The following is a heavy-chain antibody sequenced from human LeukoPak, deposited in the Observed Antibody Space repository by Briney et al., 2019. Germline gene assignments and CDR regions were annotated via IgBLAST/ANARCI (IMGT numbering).Heavy chain of an antibody. D-gene: IGHD2-15*01. CDR3: ARLAFCSGGTCPYFFDS. CDR2: INPNSGGT. J-gene: IGHJ4*02. Sequence: ASVKVSCKASGYTFAGYYMHWVRQAPGQGLEWMGWINPNSGGTNYAQKFQGRVTMTRDTSISTAYMELSRLRSDDTAVYYCARLAFCSGGTCPYFFDSWGQGTLVTVSS. V-gene: IGHV1-2*02. CDR1: GYTFAGYY.